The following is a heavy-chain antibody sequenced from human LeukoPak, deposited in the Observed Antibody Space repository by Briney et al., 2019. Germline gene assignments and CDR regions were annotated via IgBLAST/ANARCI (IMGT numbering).Heavy chain of an antibody. Sequence: ESGPTLVNPTQTLTLTCTFSGFSLSTSGMCVSWIRQPPGKALECLARIDWDDDKYYSTSLKTRLTISKDTSKNQVVLTMTNMVPVDTATYYCARMHLGYCSGGSCLEAAADGMDVWGQGTTVTVSS. V-gene: IGHV2-70*11. D-gene: IGHD2-15*01. CDR3: ARMHLGYCSGGSCLEAAADGMDV. CDR1: GFSLSTSGMC. CDR2: IDWDDDK. J-gene: IGHJ6*02.